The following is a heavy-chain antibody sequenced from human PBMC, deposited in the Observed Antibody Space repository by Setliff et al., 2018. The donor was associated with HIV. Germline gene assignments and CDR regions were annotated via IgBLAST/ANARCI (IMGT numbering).Heavy chain of an antibody. CDR1: GYSISSDYY. CDR2: IYHSGTT. J-gene: IGHJ4*01. CDR3: ARVNTDLVYFDY. D-gene: IGHD5-18*01. Sequence: PSETLSLTCVVSGYSISSDYYWGWLRQAPGKWLDWIGTIYHSGTTYYNPSLKSRVTMSVDPSKEQFSLRLISVTAADTAVSYCARVNTDLVYFDYWGHGTLVTVSS. V-gene: IGHV4-38-2*01.